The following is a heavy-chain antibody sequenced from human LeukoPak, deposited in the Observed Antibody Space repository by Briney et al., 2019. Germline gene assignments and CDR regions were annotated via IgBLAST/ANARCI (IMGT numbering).Heavy chain of an antibody. CDR1: GYTFTSYG. CDR2: ISAYNGNT. Sequence: ASVKVSCKASGYTFTSYGISWVRQAPGQGLEWMGWISAYNGNTNYAQKLQGRVTMTTDTSTSTAYMDLRSLRSDDTAVYYCARIAVLRLLPPRYYFDYWGQGTLVTVSS. V-gene: IGHV1-18*01. D-gene: IGHD3-22*01. J-gene: IGHJ4*02. CDR3: ARIAVLRLLPPRYYFDY.